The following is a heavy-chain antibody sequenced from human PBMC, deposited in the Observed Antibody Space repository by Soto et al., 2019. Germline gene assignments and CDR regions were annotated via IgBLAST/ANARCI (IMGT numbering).Heavy chain of an antibody. J-gene: IGHJ5*02. CDR1: GGTFSSYA. CDR3: ARTAAGEEGLYNWFDP. D-gene: IGHD6-13*01. Sequence: QVQLVQSGAEVKKPGSSVKVSCKASGGTFSSYAISWVRQAPGQGLEWMGGIIPIFGTANYAQKFQVRVTITADESTSKGYMELGSLKSEDMAVYYCARTAAGEEGLYNWFDPWGQGTLVTVSS. V-gene: IGHV1-69*01. CDR2: IIPIFGTA.